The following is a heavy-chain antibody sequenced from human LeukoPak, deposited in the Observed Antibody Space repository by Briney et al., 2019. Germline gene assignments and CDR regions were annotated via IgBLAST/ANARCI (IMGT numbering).Heavy chain of an antibody. CDR2: IYSGGST. D-gene: IGHD6-6*01. Sequence: GGSLRLSCAASGFTVSSNYMSWVRQAPGKGLEWVSVIYSGGSTYYPDSVKGRFTISRDNSKNTLYLQMNSLRAEDTAVYYCARGPGDSSSPFDYWGQGTLVTVSS. V-gene: IGHV3-53*01. CDR3: ARGPGDSSSPFDY. J-gene: IGHJ4*02. CDR1: GFTVSSNY.